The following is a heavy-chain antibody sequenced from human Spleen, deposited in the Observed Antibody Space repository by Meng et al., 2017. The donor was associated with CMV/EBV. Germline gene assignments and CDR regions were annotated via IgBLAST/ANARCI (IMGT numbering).Heavy chain of an antibody. J-gene: IGHJ4*02. CDR2: IFYSREP. V-gene: IGHV4-59*01. Sequence: SETLSLTCTVSGGSISSYSWSWIRQPPGKGLEWMGFIFYSREPNYNPSLKSRLIISADTSKNQLSLRLTSVTAADTAVYFCAREENCGGDCYSDYWGQGTLVTVSS. CDR3: AREENCGGDCYSDY. CDR1: GGSISSYS. D-gene: IGHD2-21*01.